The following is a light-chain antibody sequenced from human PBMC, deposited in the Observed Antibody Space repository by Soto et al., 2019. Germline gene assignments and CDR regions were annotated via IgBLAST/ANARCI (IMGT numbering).Light chain of an antibody. CDR2: GAS. Sequence: EIVLTQSPGTLSLSPGERATLSCRASQSVSSSYLAWYQQKPGQAPRLLIYGASSRATGIPVRFSGSGSGTDVTLTISRLEPEDFAVYYCQQYGSSPTFGQGTKVEIK. J-gene: IGKJ1*01. CDR1: QSVSSSY. CDR3: QQYGSSPT. V-gene: IGKV3-20*01.